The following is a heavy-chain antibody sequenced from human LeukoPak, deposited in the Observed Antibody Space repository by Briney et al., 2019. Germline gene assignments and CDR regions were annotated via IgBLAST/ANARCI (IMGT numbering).Heavy chain of an antibody. CDR1: GYTFTGYY. D-gene: IGHD6-13*01. CDR2: INPNSGGT. Sequence: ASVKVSCKASGYTFTGYYMHWVRQAPGQGLEWMGWINPNSGGTNYAQKFQGRVTMTRDTSVSTAYMELSRLRSDDTAVYYCAGGLPSSSWYWIDYWGQGTLVTVSS. V-gene: IGHV1-2*02. CDR3: AGGLPSSSWYWIDY. J-gene: IGHJ4*02.